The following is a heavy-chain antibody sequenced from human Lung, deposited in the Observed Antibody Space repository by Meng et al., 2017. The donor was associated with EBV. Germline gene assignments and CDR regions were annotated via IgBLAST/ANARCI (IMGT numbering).Heavy chain of an antibody. D-gene: IGHD6-6*01. CDR3: ASEYSSSSVFDY. CDR2: IWYDGSNK. J-gene: IGHJ4*02. Sequence: LLESGGGVVQPGRSLRLSCAASGFTFSFYGMHWVRQAPGKGLEWVAVIWYDGSNKYYADSVKGRFTISRDNSKNTLYLQMNSLRAEDTAVYYCASEYSSSSVFDYWGQGTLVTVSS. V-gene: IGHV3-33*01. CDR1: GFTFSFYG.